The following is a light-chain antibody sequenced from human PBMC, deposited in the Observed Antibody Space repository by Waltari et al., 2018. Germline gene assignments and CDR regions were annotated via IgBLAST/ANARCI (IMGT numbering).Light chain of an antibody. Sequence: DIQMTQSPSSLSASVGDRVTITCRASQSISSYLNWYQQKPGKSPKLLIYAASSLQSGVPSRFSGSGSVTDFTLTSSSLQPEDFATYYCQQSYSTPLTFGGGTKVEIK. CDR1: QSISSY. J-gene: IGKJ4*01. CDR3: QQSYSTPLT. V-gene: IGKV1-39*01. CDR2: AAS.